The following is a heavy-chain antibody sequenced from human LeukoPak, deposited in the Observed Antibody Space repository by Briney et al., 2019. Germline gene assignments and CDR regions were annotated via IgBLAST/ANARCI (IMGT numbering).Heavy chain of an antibody. CDR1: GSIFNGYS. V-gene: IGHV1-2*02. D-gene: IGHD5/OR15-5a*01. CDR3: VRGSASNTYSPFYD. J-gene: IGHJ4*02. CDR2: INPNSGGT. Sequence: ASVKVSCKASGSIFNGYSLHWVRQAPGQGLGWLGWINPNSGGTNHAQIFQGRVNITRDMSISTAYMKLSTLRFDDTAVYYCVRGSASNTYSPFYDRGQGTLVSVAS.